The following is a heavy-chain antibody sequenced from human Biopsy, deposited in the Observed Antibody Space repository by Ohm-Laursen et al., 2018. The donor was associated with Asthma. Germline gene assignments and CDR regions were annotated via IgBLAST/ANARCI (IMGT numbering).Heavy chain of an antibody. CDR2: ISYDGSNK. Sequence: SLRLSCAASGFTFSSYGMHWVRQAPGKGLEWAAVISYDGSNKYYADSVKGRFTISRDNSKNTLYLQMNSLRAEDTAVYYCAREGGDYLSGYYYYYGMDVWGQGTTVTVSS. CDR3: AREGGDYLSGYYYYYGMDV. V-gene: IGHV3-30*03. CDR1: GFTFSSYG. J-gene: IGHJ6*02. D-gene: IGHD4-17*01.